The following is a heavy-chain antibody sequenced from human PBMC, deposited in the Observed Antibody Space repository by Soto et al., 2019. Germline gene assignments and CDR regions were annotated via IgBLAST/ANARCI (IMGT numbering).Heavy chain of an antibody. CDR2: IYSGGST. Sequence: PGGSLRLSCAASGFTVSSNYMSWVRQAPGKGLEWVSVIYSGGSTYYADSVKGRFTISRDNSKNTLYLQMNSLRAEDTAVYYCARAPRYSSGPGPHFDYWGQGTLVTVSS. CDR1: GFTVSSNY. V-gene: IGHV3-66*01. D-gene: IGHD6-19*01. CDR3: ARAPRYSSGPGPHFDY. J-gene: IGHJ4*02.